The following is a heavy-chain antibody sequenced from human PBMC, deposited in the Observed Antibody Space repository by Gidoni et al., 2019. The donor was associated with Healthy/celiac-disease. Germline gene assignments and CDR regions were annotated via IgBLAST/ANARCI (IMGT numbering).Heavy chain of an antibody. J-gene: IGHJ3*02. V-gene: IGHV3-53*01. Sequence: EVQLVESGGGLIQPGGSLRLSCAASGFTVSSTYMSWVRQAPGKGLEWVSVIYSGGSTYYADSVKGRFTISRDNSKNTLYLQMNSLRAEDTAVYYCARVEMATAHGAFDIWGQGTMVTVSS. CDR3: ARVEMATAHGAFDI. CDR2: IYSGGST. D-gene: IGHD5-18*01. CDR1: GFTVSSTY.